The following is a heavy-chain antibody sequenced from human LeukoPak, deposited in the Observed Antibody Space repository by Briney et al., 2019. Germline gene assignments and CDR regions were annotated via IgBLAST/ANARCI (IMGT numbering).Heavy chain of an antibody. Sequence: KPGGSLRLSCAASGFTFSNYNMNWVRQAPGKGLEWVSSTISNNNYKYYADSVKGRFTISRDNAKNSLYLQMDSLRAEDTAVYYCARALGDDFWSGYSDSWGQGTLVTVFS. J-gene: IGHJ4*02. CDR1: GFTFSNYN. CDR3: ARALGDDFWSGYSDS. V-gene: IGHV3-21*01. CDR2: TISNNNYK. D-gene: IGHD3-3*01.